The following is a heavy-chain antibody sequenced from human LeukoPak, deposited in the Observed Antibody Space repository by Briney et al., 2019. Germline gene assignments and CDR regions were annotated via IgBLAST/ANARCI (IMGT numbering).Heavy chain of an antibody. J-gene: IGHJ4*02. V-gene: IGHV4-39*01. CDR2: IYYSGST. Sequence: GGSXSSSSYYWGWVRQPPGKGLEWIGSIYYSGSTYYNPSLKSRVTISVDTSKNQFSLKLSSVTAADTAVYXXXXXXXXXIXXXXYWGQGXLXTVSS. CDR3: XXXXXXXIXXXXY. CDR1: GGSXSSSSYY.